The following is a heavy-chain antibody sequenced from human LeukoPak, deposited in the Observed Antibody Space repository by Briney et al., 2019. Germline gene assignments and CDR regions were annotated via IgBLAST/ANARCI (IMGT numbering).Heavy chain of an antibody. CDR3: ARATDYPWYFDY. CDR1: GVSISSSNSY. D-gene: IGHD4-11*01. V-gene: IGHV4-39*01. Sequence: SSETLSLTCTVSGVSISSSNSYWGWIRQPPGKGLEWIGSVHYSGSSYYNTSLKSRVTISVDTSKNQFSLTLNSVTAADTAVYYCARATDYPWYFDYWGQGTLVTVSS. J-gene: IGHJ4*02. CDR2: VHYSGSS.